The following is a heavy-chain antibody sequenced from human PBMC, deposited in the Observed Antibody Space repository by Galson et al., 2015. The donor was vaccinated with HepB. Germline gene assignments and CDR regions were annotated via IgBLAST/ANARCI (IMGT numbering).Heavy chain of an antibody. CDR3: AREERYYYYGMDV. J-gene: IGHJ6*02. CDR2: ISYDGSNK. V-gene: IGHV3-30*04. Sequence: SLRLSCAASGFTFSSYAMHWVRQAPGKGLEWVAVISYDGSNKYYADSVKGRFTISRDNSKNTLYLQMNSLRAEDTAVYYCAREERYYYYGMDVWGQGTTVTVSS. CDR1: GFTFSSYA.